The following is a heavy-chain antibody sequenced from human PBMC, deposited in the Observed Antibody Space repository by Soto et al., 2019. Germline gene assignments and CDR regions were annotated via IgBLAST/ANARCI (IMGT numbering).Heavy chain of an antibody. J-gene: IGHJ4*02. Sequence: EVQLVESGGGLVKPGGSLRLSCAASGFTFSSYSMNWVRQAPGKGLEWVSSISSSSSYIYYADSVKGRFTISRDNAKNSLYLQMNSLRVEDTAVYYCAREGIAVAGYYFDYWGQGTLVTVSS. D-gene: IGHD6-19*01. CDR2: ISSSSSYI. V-gene: IGHV3-21*01. CDR3: AREGIAVAGYYFDY. CDR1: GFTFSSYS.